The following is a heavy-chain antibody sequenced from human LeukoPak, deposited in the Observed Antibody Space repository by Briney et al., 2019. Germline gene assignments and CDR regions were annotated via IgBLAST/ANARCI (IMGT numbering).Heavy chain of an antibody. CDR3: ARVPGDYYDSSGYYYFDY. J-gene: IGHJ4*02. Sequence: ASVKVSCKDSGYTFTGYYMHWVRQAPGQGLEWMGWINPNSGGTNYAQKFQGRVTMTRDTSISTAYMELSRLRSDDTAAYYCARVPGDYYDSSGYYYFDYWGQGTLVTVSS. CDR2: INPNSGGT. V-gene: IGHV1-2*02. D-gene: IGHD3-22*01. CDR1: GYTFTGYY.